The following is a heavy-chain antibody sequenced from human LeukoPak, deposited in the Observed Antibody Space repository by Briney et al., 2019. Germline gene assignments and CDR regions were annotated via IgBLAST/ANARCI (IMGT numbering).Heavy chain of an antibody. D-gene: IGHD3-9*01. J-gene: IGHJ2*01. Sequence: GGSLRLSCTVSGFTVSSDSMSWVRQAPGKGLEWVSFIYSGGSTHYSDSVKGRFTISRDNSKNTLYLQMNSLRAEDTAVYYCARQYSDILTGYHRGELYWYFDLWGRGTLVTVSS. CDR2: IYSGGST. CDR3: ARQYSDILTGYHRGELYWYFDL. V-gene: IGHV3-53*01. CDR1: GFTVSSDS.